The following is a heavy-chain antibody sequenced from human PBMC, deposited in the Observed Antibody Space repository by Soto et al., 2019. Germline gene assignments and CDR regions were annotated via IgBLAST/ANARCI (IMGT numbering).Heavy chain of an antibody. CDR2: ISGFNGQT. CDR3: ARVDPRGVAVVRDY. J-gene: IGHJ4*02. Sequence: SAEVSCKASCNAFGSHGFSWVRQAPGQGLEWMGWISGFNGQTNYALKFQGRVTLTTDTSTSTAYMELRSLRSDDTAVYFCARVDPRGVAVVRDYWGQGTLVTVSS. D-gene: IGHD3-10*01. CDR1: CNAFGSHG. V-gene: IGHV1-18*01.